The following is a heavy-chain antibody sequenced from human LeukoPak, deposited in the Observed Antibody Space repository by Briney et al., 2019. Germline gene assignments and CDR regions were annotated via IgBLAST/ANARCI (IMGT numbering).Heavy chain of an antibody. J-gene: IGHJ4*02. V-gene: IGHV3-23*01. D-gene: IGHD3-10*01. CDR1: GFTFTSYA. CDR2: ITGSGGST. Sequence: GGSLRLSCAASGFTFTSYAMSWVRQAPGKGLEWVSSITGSGGSTSYAASVKGRFTISRDNSKNTLSLQMSSLRAEDTAIYYCAKLWGSGSRYYYDYWGQGTLVTVSS. CDR3: AKLWGSGSRYYYDY.